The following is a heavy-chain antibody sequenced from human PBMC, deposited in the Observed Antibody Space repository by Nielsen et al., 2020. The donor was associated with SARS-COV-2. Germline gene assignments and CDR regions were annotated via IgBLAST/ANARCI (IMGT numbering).Heavy chain of an antibody. J-gene: IGHJ4*02. D-gene: IGHD3-22*01. Sequence: GESLKISCAASGFTFSNAWMTWVRQAPGKGLEWVGRIKSKTDGGTTGYAAPVKGRFTISRDDSKNTLYLQMNSLKTEDTAVYYCTTGPYDSGAPGEWGQGTLVTVSS. CDR2: IKSKTDGGTT. CDR1: GFTFSNAW. CDR3: TTGPYDSGAPGE. V-gene: IGHV3-15*01.